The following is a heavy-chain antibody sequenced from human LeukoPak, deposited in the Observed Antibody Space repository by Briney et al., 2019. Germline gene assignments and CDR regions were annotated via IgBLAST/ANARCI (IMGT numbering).Heavy chain of an antibody. Sequence: SETLSLTCTVSGGSISSSSYYWGWIRQPPGKGLEWIGSIYYSGSTYYNPSLKSRVTISVDTSKDQFSLKLSSVTAADTAVYYCARRSGSYYDIWGQGTLVTVSS. J-gene: IGHJ4*02. D-gene: IGHD1-26*01. V-gene: IGHV4-39*01. CDR1: GGSISSSSYY. CDR2: IYYSGST. CDR3: ARRSGSYYDI.